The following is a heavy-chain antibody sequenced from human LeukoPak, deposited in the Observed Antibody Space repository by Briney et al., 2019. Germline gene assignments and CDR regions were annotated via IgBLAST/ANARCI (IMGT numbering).Heavy chain of an antibody. CDR2: ISSSSSYI. V-gene: IGHV3-21*01. CDR1: GFTFSSYS. CDR3: ARDVFSSSSNR. J-gene: IGHJ4*02. D-gene: IGHD6-6*01. Sequence: GGSLRLSCAASGFTFSSYSMNWVRQAPGKGLEWVSSISSSSSYIYYAGSVKGRFTISRDNAKNSLYLQMNSLRAEDTAVYYCARDVFSSSSNRWGQGTLVTVSS.